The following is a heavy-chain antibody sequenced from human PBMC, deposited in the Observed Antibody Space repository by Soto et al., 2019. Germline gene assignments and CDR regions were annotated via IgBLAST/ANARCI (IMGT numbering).Heavy chain of an antibody. CDR2: ISPDGKNK. D-gene: IGHD6-13*01. V-gene: IGHV3-30*18. CDR3: AKDVDRSNWFSYFDY. J-gene: IGHJ4*02. CDR1: GLTFGTYG. Sequence: GGSLRLSCAASGLTFGTYGIHWVRQAPGKGLEWVAGISPDGKNKEYVDSVKGRFTISRDSGKNTVYLQMNSLRGEDTAIYYCAKDVDRSNWFSYFDYWGQGTLVTVSS.